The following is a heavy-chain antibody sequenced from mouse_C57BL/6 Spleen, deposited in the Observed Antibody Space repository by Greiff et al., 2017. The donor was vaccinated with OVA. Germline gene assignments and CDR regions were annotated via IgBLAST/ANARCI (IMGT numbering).Heavy chain of an antibody. CDR2: INPNNGGT. CDR3: AREGVVAN. V-gene: IGHV1-26*01. CDR1: GYTFTDYY. D-gene: IGHD1-1*01. J-gene: IGHJ2*01. Sequence: EVQLQQSGPELVKPGASVKISCKASGYTFTDYYMNWVKQSHGKSLEWIGDINPNNGGTSYNQKFKGKATLTVDKSSSTAYMELRSLTSEDSAVYYCAREGVVANWGQGTTLTVSS.